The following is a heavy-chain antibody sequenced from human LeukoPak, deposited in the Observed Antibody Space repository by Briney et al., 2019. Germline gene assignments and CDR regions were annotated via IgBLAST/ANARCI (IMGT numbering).Heavy chain of an antibody. J-gene: IGHJ4*02. D-gene: IGHD6-19*01. CDR1: GGSIPIGTYY. Sequence: PSETLSLPCTVSGGSIPIGTYYWGWVRQPPGKGLEWIGSIYYSGTTKYNPSLKSRVTISVDNSNNKFSLRLSSVTAADTALYYCARGTLYSGWSYYFDSWGQGTLVTVSS. CDR2: IYYSGTT. CDR3: ARGTLYSGWSYYFDS. V-gene: IGHV4-39*07.